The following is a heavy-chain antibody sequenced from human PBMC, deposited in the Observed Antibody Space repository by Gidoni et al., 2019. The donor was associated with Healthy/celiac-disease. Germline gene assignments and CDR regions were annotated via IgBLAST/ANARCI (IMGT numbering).Heavy chain of an antibody. V-gene: IGHV3-15*01. Sequence: EVQLVECGGGVVEPGRSLRLSCDASGFTFSNASMRWVRQAPGQGMEWVGRIKRKTDGGTTDSAAPVKGRFTISRYDSKHTLYQQMNSLNTEDTAVYYCTTDAKGGATTFDYWGQGTLVTVSS. CDR1: GFTFSNAS. CDR2: IKRKTDGGTT. CDR3: TTDAKGGATTFDY. D-gene: IGHD1-26*01. J-gene: IGHJ4*02.